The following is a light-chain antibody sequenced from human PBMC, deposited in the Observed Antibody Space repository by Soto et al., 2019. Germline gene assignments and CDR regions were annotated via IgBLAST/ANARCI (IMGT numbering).Light chain of an antibody. CDR3: QQYYSDWT. J-gene: IGKJ1*01. Sequence: DIQLTQSPSTLSASVGDRVTITCRASQNINNFLAWYQQKPGKAPKLLIYTTSTLEHGVPSRFSGRGSGTDFTLTISSLPPDDLATYFCQQYYSDWTFGQGTKVEI. CDR2: TTS. CDR1: QNINNF. V-gene: IGKV1-5*03.